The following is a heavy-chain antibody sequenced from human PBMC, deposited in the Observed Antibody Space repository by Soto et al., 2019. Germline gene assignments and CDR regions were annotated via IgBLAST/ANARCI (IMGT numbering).Heavy chain of an antibody. CDR3: ARLRNAQAVLYYYYGMDV. D-gene: IGHD6-25*01. Sequence: GESLKIPFQGSGYSFTTYLIGWVRQMPGKGLEWRGINYPGDSDTRYSPSFQGQVTISADKSISTAYLQWSSLKASDTAMYYCARLRNAQAVLYYYYGMDVWGQGTTVTVSS. J-gene: IGHJ6*02. V-gene: IGHV5-51*01. CDR2: NYPGDSDT. CDR1: GYSFTTYL.